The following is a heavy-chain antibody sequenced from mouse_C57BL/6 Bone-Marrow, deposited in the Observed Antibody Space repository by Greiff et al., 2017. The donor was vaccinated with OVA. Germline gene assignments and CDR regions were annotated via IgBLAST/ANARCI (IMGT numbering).Heavy chain of an antibody. CDR2: TFYSGIT. J-gene: IGHJ4*01. V-gene: IGHV3-3*01. Sequence: EVQLQQSGPSLVKPSQTLSLTCTVTGFSINSDCYWIWIRQFPGNKLEYIGYTFYSGITYYNPSLESRTYITRDTSKNQFSLKLSSVTTEDTATYYWASRRGSSYAMDYWGQGTSVTVSS. CDR3: ASRRGSSYAMDY. CDR1: GFSINSDCY. D-gene: IGHD1-1*01.